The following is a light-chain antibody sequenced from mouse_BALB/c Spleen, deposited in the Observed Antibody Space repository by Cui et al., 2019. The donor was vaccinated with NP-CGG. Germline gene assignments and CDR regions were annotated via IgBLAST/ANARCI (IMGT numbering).Light chain of an antibody. Sequence: QVVLTQEFALTTSPGETVTLTCRSSTGAVTTSNYANWVQEKPDHLFTGLIGGTNNRPPGVPARFSGFLIGDKAALTITGAQTEDETIYFCALWYSNHWVFGGGTKLTVL. CDR3: ALWYSNHWV. CDR1: TGAVTTSNY. V-gene: IGLV1*01. CDR2: GTN. J-gene: IGLJ1*01.